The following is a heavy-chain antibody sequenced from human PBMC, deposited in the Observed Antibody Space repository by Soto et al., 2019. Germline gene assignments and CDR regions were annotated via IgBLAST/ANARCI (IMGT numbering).Heavy chain of an antibody. Sequence: GGSLRLSCAASGFTFSSYSMNWVRQAPGKGLEWVSYISRSSSTIYYADSVKGRFTISRDNAKNSLYLQMNSLRAEDTAVYYCARAQIDYDILTGPYYFDYWGQGTLVTVSS. CDR2: ISRSSSTI. J-gene: IGHJ4*02. D-gene: IGHD3-9*01. V-gene: IGHV3-48*01. CDR3: ARAQIDYDILTGPYYFDY. CDR1: GFTFSSYS.